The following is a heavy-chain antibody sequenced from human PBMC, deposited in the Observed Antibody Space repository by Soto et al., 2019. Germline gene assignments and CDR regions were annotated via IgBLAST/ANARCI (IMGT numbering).Heavy chain of an antibody. CDR1: GGTLSSYA. V-gene: IGHV1-69*13. CDR2: IIPIFGTA. CDR3: ARERAYPDWFDP. D-gene: IGHD2-21*01. Sequence: SVKVSCKASGGTLSSYASSWVRQAPGQGLEWMGGIIPIFGTANYAQKFQGRVTITADESTSTAYMELSSLRSEDTAVYYCARERAYPDWFDPWGQGTLLTVSS. J-gene: IGHJ5*02.